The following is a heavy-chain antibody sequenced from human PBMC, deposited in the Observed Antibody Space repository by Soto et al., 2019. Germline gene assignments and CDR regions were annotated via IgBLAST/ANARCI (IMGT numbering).Heavy chain of an antibody. CDR1: GFTFSSYS. Sequence: PGGSLRLSCAASGFTFSSYSMNWVRQAPGKGLEWVSSISSSSSYIYYADSVKGRFTISRDNAKNSLYLQMNSLRAEDTAVYYCARLQSRRYYYYYMDVWGKGTTVTVSS. V-gene: IGHV3-21*01. CDR2: ISSSSSYI. CDR3: ARLQSRRYYYYYMDV. J-gene: IGHJ6*03.